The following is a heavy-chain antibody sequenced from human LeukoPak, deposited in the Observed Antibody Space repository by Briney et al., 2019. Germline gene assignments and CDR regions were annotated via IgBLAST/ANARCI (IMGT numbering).Heavy chain of an antibody. J-gene: IGHJ3*02. CDR3: ARDSGSGWFYEAFDI. D-gene: IGHD6-19*01. CDR1: GGSVSSGTYY. V-gene: IGHV4-61*02. Sequence: SQTLSLTCTVSGGSVSSGTYYWSWIRQPAGKGLEWIGRIYTSGSTNYNPPLKSRITISIDTSKNQFSLKLSSVTAADTAVYYCARDSGSGWFYEAFDIWGQGTIVIVSS. CDR2: IYTSGST.